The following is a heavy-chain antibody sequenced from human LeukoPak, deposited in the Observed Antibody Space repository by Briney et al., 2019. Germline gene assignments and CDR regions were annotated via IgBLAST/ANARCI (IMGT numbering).Heavy chain of an antibody. CDR3: ARDYYDSSGYYRDGFDI. J-gene: IGHJ3*02. Sequence: ASVKVSCKASGYTFTSYGISWVRQAPGQGLEWMGWISAYNGNTNYAQKLQGRVTMTTDTSTSTAYMELRSLRSDDTAVYYCARDYYDSSGYYRDGFDIWGQGTMVTVSS. D-gene: IGHD3-22*01. CDR2: ISAYNGNT. CDR1: GYTFTSYG. V-gene: IGHV1-18*01.